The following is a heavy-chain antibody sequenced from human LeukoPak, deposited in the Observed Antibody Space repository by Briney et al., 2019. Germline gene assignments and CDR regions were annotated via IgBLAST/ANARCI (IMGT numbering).Heavy chain of an antibody. CDR2: INPSGGST. Sequence: GASVKVSCKASGYTFTSYYMHWVRLAPGQGLEWMGIINPSGGSTSYAQKFQGRVTMTRDTSTSTVYMELSSLRSEDTAVYYCARPAGLRHPYYYYYGMDVWGQGTTVTVSS. CDR3: ARPAGLRHPYYYYYGMDV. V-gene: IGHV1-46*01. CDR1: GYTFTSYY. D-gene: IGHD5-12*01. J-gene: IGHJ6*02.